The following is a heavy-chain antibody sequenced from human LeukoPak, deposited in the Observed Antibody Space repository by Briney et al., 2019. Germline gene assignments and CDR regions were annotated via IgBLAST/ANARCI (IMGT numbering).Heavy chain of an antibody. CDR1: GFTFSSYS. CDR3: ARDHEDIVVVPAAIDSIFPFDY. J-gene: IGHJ4*02. D-gene: IGHD2-2*02. V-gene: IGHV3-21*01. Sequence: GGSLRLSCAASGFTFSSYSMNWVRQAPGKGLEWVSSISSSSSYIYYADSVKGRFTISRDNAKNSLYLQMNSLRAEDTAVYYCARDHEDIVVVPAAIDSIFPFDYWGQGTLVTVSS. CDR2: ISSSSSYI.